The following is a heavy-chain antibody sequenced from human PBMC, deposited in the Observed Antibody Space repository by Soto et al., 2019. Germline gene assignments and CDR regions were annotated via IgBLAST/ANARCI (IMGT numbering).Heavy chain of an antibody. J-gene: IGHJ4*02. CDR2: ISGSGGST. CDR3: AINSSLERVVPADRPVYFDY. D-gene: IGHD2-2*01. V-gene: IGHV3-23*01. CDR1: GFTFSSYA. Sequence: GGSLRLSCAASGFTFSSYAMSWVRQAPGKGLEWVSAISGSGGSTYYADTVKGRFIISRDNSKNTLYLQMNSLRAEDTAVYDCAINSSLERVVPADRPVYFDYWGQGALVTVSS.